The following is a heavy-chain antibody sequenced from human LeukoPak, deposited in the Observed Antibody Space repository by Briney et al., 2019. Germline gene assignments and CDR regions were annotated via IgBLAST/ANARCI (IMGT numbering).Heavy chain of an antibody. J-gene: IGHJ4*02. CDR3: ARGGALWTYDY. Sequence: SETLSLTRAVSGGSINSTAYSWAWIRQPPGKGLEWIGNIYSSGSTYNNPSLKSRLTMAVDTSKNQFSLKLSSVTVADTAVYYCARGGALWTYDYWGQGTLVTVSP. V-gene: IGHV4-39*01. D-gene: IGHD2-21*01. CDR2: IYSSGST. CDR1: GGSINSTAYS.